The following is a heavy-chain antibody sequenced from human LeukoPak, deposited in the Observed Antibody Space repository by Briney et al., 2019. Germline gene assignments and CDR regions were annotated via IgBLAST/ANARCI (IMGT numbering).Heavy chain of an antibody. CDR2: IYYSGST. Sequence: SETLSLTCTVSGGSISSSSYYWGWIRQPPGKGLEWIGSIYYSGSTYYNPPLKSRVTISVDTSKNQFSLKLSSVTAADTAVYYCARGHIGPWGQGTLVTVSS. J-gene: IGHJ5*02. D-gene: IGHD2-21*01. CDR1: GGSISSSSYY. V-gene: IGHV4-39*07. CDR3: ARGHIGP.